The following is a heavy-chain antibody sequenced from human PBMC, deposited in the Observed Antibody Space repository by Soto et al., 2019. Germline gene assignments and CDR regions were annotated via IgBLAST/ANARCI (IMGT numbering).Heavy chain of an antibody. Sequence: ASETLSLTCTVSGASIRSTDYYWSWIRQAPGKGLEWIGYVYYTGSTYYNPSLMSRLTISVDTSKNQFSLQLTSVTAAETAVYYCVRTARDGDVAPHWLDRWGQGTQVTVSS. J-gene: IGHJ5*02. CDR3: VRTARDGDVAPHWLDR. CDR1: GASIRSTDYY. V-gene: IGHV4-30-4*01. CDR2: VYYTGST. D-gene: IGHD2-21*02.